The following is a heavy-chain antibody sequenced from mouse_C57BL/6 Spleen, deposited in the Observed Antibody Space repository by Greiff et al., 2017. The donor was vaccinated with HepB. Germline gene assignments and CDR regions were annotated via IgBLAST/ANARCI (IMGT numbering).Heavy chain of an antibody. CDR1: GYTFTSYW. J-gene: IGHJ2*01. V-gene: IGHV1-61*01. D-gene: IGHD2-4*01. CDR3: AREGGYDYDDY. Sequence: VKLMESGAELVRPGSSVKLSCKASGYTFTSYWMDWVKQRPGQGLEWIGNIYPSDSETHYNQKFKDKATLTVDKSSSTAYMQLSSLTSEDSAVYYCAREGGYDYDDYWGQGTTLTVSS. CDR2: IYPSDSET.